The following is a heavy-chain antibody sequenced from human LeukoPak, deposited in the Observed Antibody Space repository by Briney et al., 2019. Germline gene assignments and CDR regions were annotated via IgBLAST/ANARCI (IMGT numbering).Heavy chain of an antibody. CDR1: GYTSTGYY. Sequence: GASVKVSCKASGYTSTGYYMHWVRQAPGQGLEWMGWINPNSGGTNYAQKFQGRVTMTRDTSISTAYMELSRLRSDDTAVYYCARDRTDTAMVLDWYFDLWGRGTLVTVSS. J-gene: IGHJ2*01. CDR2: INPNSGGT. CDR3: ARDRTDTAMVLDWYFDL. D-gene: IGHD5-18*01. V-gene: IGHV1-2*02.